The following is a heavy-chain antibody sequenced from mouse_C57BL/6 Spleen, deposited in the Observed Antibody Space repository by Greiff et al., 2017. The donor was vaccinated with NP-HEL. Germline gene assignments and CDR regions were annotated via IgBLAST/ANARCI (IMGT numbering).Heavy chain of an antibody. CDR2: IYPGSGST. Sequence: QVQLKQPGAELVKPGASVKMSCKASGYTFTSYWITWVKQRPGQGLEWIGDIYPGSGSTNYNQKFKGKSTLTVDKSSSTAYMQLSSLTSEDSAVYYCARSPYGLDYWGQGTTLTVSS. CDR3: ARSPYGLDY. V-gene: IGHV1-55*01. D-gene: IGHD1-1*02. CDR1: GYTFTSYW. J-gene: IGHJ2*01.